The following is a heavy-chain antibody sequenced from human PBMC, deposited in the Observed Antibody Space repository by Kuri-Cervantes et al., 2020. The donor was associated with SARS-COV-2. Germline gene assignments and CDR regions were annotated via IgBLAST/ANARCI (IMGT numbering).Heavy chain of an antibody. J-gene: IGHJ6*02. Sequence: GESLKISCAASGFTFSSYAMHWVRQAPGKGLEWVAVISYDGSNKYYADSVKGRFTISRDNSKNTLYLQMNSLRAEDTALYYCAKAIAAAYGMDVWGQGTTVTVSS. CDR1: GFTFSSYA. CDR3: AKAIAAAYGMDV. CDR2: ISYDGSNK. V-gene: IGHV3-30*01. D-gene: IGHD6-25*01.